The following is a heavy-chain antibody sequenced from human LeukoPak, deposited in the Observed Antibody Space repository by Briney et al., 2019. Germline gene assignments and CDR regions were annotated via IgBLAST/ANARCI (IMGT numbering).Heavy chain of an antibody. V-gene: IGHV4-61*02. Sequence: SQTLSLTCTVSGGSISSGSYYWSWIRQPAGKGLEWIGRIYTSGSTNYNPSLKSRVTISVDTSKNQFSLKLSSVTAADTAVYYCARKQSDLTGYSSSWHFDYWGQGTLVTVSS. CDR2: IYTSGST. J-gene: IGHJ4*02. CDR1: GGSISSGSYY. CDR3: ARKQSDLTGYSSSWHFDY. D-gene: IGHD6-13*01.